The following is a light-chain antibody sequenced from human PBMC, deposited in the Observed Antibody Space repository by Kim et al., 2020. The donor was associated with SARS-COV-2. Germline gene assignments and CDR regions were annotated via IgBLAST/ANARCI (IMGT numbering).Light chain of an antibody. J-gene: IGKJ2*01. CDR1: QSVNSN. V-gene: IGKV3-15*01. CDR3: QQYNNWPPMYT. CDR2: GAS. Sequence: SPGERATLSCRASQSVNSNLAWYQQKPGQAPRLLIYGASTRATGIPARFSGGGSGTEFTLTISSLQSEDFAVYYCQQYNNWPPMYTFGQGTKLEI.